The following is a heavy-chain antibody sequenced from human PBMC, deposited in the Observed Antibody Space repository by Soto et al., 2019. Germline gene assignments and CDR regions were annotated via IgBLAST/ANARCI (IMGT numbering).Heavy chain of an antibody. CDR2: IYHRGTT. J-gene: IGHJ4*02. D-gene: IGHD6-19*01. CDR1: GGSISDNNW. V-gene: IGHV4-4*02. Sequence: QVQLQESGPGLVKPSGTLSLTCAVSGGSISDNNWWSWVRQPPGKGLEWIGEIYHRGTTNYRPSLRSRITISIDKSKNQISLPLASGTAADSAAYYCARHIGVTGTRGFEYWGQGILVTVSP. CDR3: ARHIGVTGTRGFEY.